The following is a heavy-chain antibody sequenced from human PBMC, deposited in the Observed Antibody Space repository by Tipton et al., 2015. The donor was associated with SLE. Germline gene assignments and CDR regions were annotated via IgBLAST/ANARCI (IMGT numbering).Heavy chain of an antibody. D-gene: IGHD3-22*01. CDR2: INYSRNT. CDR1: GGPFNGFF. CDR3: ARARQLLIGDY. Sequence: TLSLTCAVSGGPFNGFFWTWIRQPPGKGLEWIGEINYSRNTKYNPSLKSRVSMSVDTSKKHFSLRLSSVTAADTAVYFCARARQLLIGDYWGQGTLAIDSS. V-gene: IGHV4-34*01. J-gene: IGHJ4*02.